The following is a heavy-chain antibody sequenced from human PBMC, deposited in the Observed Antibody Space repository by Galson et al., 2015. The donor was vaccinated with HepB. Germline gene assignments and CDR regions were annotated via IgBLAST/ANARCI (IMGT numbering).Heavy chain of an antibody. D-gene: IGHD3-10*01. CDR3: ARGSLLWFGELFF. CDR1: GYSFTTYG. J-gene: IGHJ4*02. Sequence: SVKVSCKASGYSFTTYGISWVRQAPGQGLEWMGWISAHNGNTKYAQKPQGRVSMTTDTSTSTAYMELRSLRSDDTAVYFCARGSLLWFGELFFRAQGTLVTVSS. CDR2: ISAHNGNT. V-gene: IGHV1-18*01.